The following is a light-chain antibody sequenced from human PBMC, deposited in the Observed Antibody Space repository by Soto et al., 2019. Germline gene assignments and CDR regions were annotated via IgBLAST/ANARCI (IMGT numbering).Light chain of an antibody. Sequence: IEMTTTPSSLSASVGDRVTITCRASHSISSYLNWYQQKPGKAPKLLIYAASILQSGVPSRFSGSGSGTDFTLTISSLQTEDFGTYYCEQGNTFGGGTKVDIK. CDR3: EQGNT. CDR2: AAS. CDR1: HSISSY. J-gene: IGKJ4*01. V-gene: IGKV1-39*01.